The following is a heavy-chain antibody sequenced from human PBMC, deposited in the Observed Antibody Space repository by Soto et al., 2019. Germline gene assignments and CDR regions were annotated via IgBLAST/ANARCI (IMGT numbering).Heavy chain of an antibody. CDR1: GFTFSSYG. V-gene: IGHV3-30*03. Sequence: GGSLRLSCAASGFTFSSYGMHWVLQAPGKWLEWVAVISYDGSNKYYADSVKVRFTISRYNDKKSLYLQMDSLRVEDTDVYYCVGALTYEVPYYYYGMDVWGQGTTVTVSS. CDR2: ISYDGSNK. J-gene: IGHJ6*02. CDR3: VGALTYEVPYYYYGMDV. D-gene: IGHD3-16*01.